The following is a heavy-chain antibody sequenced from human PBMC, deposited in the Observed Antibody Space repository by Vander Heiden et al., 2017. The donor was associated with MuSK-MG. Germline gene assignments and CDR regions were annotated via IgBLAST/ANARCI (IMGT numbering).Heavy chain of an antibody. Sequence: EVQLVESGGGLIQPGGSLSLSCPAHGFPVSSSSMSWVRQAPGKGLGWVSIIYSGGSTYYADSVKGRFTISRDNSKNTLYLQMNSLRAEDTAVYYCARDRGNWNDESGMDVWGQGTTVTVSS. D-gene: IGHD1-1*01. CDR2: IYSGGST. V-gene: IGHV3-53*01. CDR3: ARDRGNWNDESGMDV. J-gene: IGHJ6*01. CDR1: GFPVSSSS.